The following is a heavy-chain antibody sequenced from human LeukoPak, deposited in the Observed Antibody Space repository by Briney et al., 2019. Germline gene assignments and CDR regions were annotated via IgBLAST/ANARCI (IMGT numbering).Heavy chain of an antibody. Sequence: SETLSLTCTVSGGSISSGDRYWSWIRQSPGKGLEWIGYIYSTGNTYYNPSLKSRVIISVDTSKNQFSLELNSVTAADTAVYYGARDSYSYGYGGFDYWGQGILVTVSS. CDR1: GGSISSGDRY. V-gene: IGHV4-30-4*01. CDR2: IYSTGNT. D-gene: IGHD5-18*01. J-gene: IGHJ4*02. CDR3: ARDSYSYGYGGFDY.